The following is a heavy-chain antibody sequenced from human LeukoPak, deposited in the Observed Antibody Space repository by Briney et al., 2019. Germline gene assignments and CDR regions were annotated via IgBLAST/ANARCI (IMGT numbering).Heavy chain of an antibody. CDR1: GFTFSSYA. Sequence: GGSLRLSCAASGFTFSSYAMSWVRQAPGKGLEWVSDISGSGGSKYYADSVKGRFTISRDNSKNTPYLQMNSLRAEDTPVYYCAKGRSSGWYLYQRPLHHWGQGTLVTVSS. V-gene: IGHV3-23*01. D-gene: IGHD6-19*01. CDR3: AKGRSSGWYLYQRPLHH. J-gene: IGHJ1*01. CDR2: ISGSGGSK.